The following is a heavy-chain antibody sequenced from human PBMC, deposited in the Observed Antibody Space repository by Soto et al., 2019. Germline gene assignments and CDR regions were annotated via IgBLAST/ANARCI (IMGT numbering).Heavy chain of an antibody. D-gene: IGHD2-8*01. CDR2: IGSKGETYAT. CDR3: ARGVILLNSYSGLDV. J-gene: IGHJ6*02. V-gene: IGHV3-73*01. Sequence: GGSLRLSCAASGFTFGASALQWVRQASGKGLEWLGRIGSKGETYATTYAASVKGRFTISRDDSKNSLYLQMNSLKTEDTAVYYCARGVILLNSYSGLDVWGQGNTVTVSS. CDR1: GFTFGASA.